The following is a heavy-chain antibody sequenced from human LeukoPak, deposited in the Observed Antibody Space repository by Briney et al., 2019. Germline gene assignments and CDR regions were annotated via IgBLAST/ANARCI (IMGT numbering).Heavy chain of an antibody. Sequence: TAGDTYYPGSVKGRFTISRENAKNSLYLQMNSLRAGDTAVYYCARGYNGAFDIWGQGTMVTVSS. V-gene: IGHV3-13*01. CDR2: TAGDT. CDR3: ARGYNGAFDI. J-gene: IGHJ3*02. D-gene: IGHD5-24*01.